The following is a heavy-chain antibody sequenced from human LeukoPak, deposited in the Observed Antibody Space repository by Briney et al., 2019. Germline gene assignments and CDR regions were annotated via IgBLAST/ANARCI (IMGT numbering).Heavy chain of an antibody. D-gene: IGHD3-10*01. CDR1: GFTFSGYY. CDR2: ISPNGGGT. CDR3: AREPSGSGGYDY. J-gene: IGHJ4*02. V-gene: IGHV1-2*02. Sequence: ASVTVSFKASGFTFSGYYMHWVRQAPGQGLEWMAWISPNGGGTNYVQKFQGRVTVTRDTSISTDYMEISGLTSDDTALYYCAREPSGSGGYDYWGQGTLVTVSS.